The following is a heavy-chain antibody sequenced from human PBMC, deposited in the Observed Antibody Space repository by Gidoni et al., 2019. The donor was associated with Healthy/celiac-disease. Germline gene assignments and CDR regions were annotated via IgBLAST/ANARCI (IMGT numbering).Heavy chain of an antibody. D-gene: IGHD3-22*01. CDR3: ARVYSSGYLGIDY. Sequence: QVQLVESGGGVVQPGRSLRLSCAASGFTFSSYGMHWVRQAPGKGLEWVAVIWYDGSNKYYADSVKGRFTISRDNSKNTLYLQMNSLRAEDTAVYYCARVYSSGYLGIDYWGQGTLVTVSS. CDR1: GFTFSSYG. J-gene: IGHJ4*02. CDR2: IWYDGSNK. V-gene: IGHV3-33*01.